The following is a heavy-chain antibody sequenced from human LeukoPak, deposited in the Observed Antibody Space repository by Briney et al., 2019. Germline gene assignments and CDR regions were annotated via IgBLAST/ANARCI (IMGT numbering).Heavy chain of an antibody. CDR1: GFTFSSYS. J-gene: IGHJ3*02. D-gene: IGHD1-26*01. CDR2: ISSSSSYI. V-gene: IGHV3-21*01. CDR3: ARALPSPLYSGSYADAFDI. Sequence: PGGSLRLSCAASGFTFSSYSMNWVRQAPGKGLEWVSSISSSSSYIYYADSVKGRFTISRDNAKISLYLQMNSLRAEDTAVYYCARALPSPLYSGSYADAFDIWGQGTMVTVSS.